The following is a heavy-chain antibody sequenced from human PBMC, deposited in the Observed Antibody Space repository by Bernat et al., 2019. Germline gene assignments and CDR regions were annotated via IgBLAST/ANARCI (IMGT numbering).Heavy chain of an antibody. CDR3: ARAPSAYYMDV. J-gene: IGHJ6*03. CDR2: ISYDETNK. V-gene: IGHV3-30-3*01. CDR1: GFTFSSYA. Sequence: QVQLVESGGGVVQPGRSLRLSCAASGFTFSSYAMHWVRQAPGKGLEWVATISYDETNKYYADSVKGRFTISRDNSKNTLYLQMNSLRAEDTAVYYCARAPSAYYMDVWGKGTTVTVSS.